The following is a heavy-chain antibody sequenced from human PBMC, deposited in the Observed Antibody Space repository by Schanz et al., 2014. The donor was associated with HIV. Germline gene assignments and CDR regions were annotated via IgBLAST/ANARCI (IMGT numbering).Heavy chain of an antibody. J-gene: IGHJ4*02. CDR1: GFTFSSYS. D-gene: IGHD2-21*01. CDR2: ISSSSSTI. Sequence: EVQLVESGGGLVQPGGSLRLSCAASGFTFSSYSMNWVRQAPGKGLEWVSYISSSSSTIYYADSVKGRFTISRDNAKNSLYLQMNSLRDEDTATYYCTREGNYYGGSVPGHWGQGALVSVSS. CDR3: TREGNYYGGSVPGH. V-gene: IGHV3-48*02.